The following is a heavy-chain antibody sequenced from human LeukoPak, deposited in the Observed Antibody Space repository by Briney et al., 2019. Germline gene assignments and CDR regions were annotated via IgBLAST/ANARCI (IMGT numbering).Heavy chain of an antibody. J-gene: IGHJ5*02. Sequence: GRSLRLSCAASGFTFSSYGMHWVRQAPGKGLEWVAVIWYDGSNKYYADSVKGRFTISRDNSKNTLYLQMNSLRAEDTAVYYCARDRSRIAAAGTGWFDPWGQGTRVTVSS. CDR2: IWYDGSNK. D-gene: IGHD6-13*01. CDR1: GFTFSSYG. CDR3: ARDRSRIAAAGTGWFDP. V-gene: IGHV3-33*01.